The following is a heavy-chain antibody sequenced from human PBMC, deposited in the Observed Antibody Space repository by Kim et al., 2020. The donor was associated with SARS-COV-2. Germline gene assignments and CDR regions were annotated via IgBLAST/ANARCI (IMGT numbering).Heavy chain of an antibody. CDR1: GFTFSNAW. Sequence: GGSLRLSCAASGFTFSNAWMSWVRQAPGKGLEWVGRIKSKTDGGTTDYAAPVQGRFTISRDDSKNTLYLQMNSLKTEDTAVYYCTTDSAYSSSSEGHYWGQGTLVTVSS. V-gene: IGHV3-15*01. J-gene: IGHJ4*02. CDR3: TTDSAYSSSSEGHY. CDR2: IKSKTDGGTT. D-gene: IGHD6-6*01.